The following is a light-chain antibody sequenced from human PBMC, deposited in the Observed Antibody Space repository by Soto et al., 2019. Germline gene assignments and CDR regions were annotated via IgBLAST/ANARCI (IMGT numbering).Light chain of an antibody. Sequence: DIPMTQSPSSLSASVGDRVIITCRASQTISSHLNWYQQKPGKAPNLLVYAASSLQSGVPSRFTGSGSGTDFTLXXXXLXXXDXXXXXXXXXYTTXITFGQGTRL. V-gene: IGKV1-39*01. CDR3: XXXYTTXIT. CDR2: AAS. J-gene: IGKJ5*01. CDR1: QTISSH.